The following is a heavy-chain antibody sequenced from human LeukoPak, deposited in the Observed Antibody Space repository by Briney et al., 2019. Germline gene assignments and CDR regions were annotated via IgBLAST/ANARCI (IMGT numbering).Heavy chain of an antibody. J-gene: IGHJ6*02. V-gene: IGHV5-10-1*01. D-gene: IGHD2-15*01. Sequence: GESLKISCKGSGYSFTGYWISWVRQMPGKGLEWMGRIDPSDSYTNYSPSFQGHVTISADKSISTAYLQWSSLKASDTAMYYCARHPGDCSGGSCYPGTAVAANSGSYYYYGMDVWGQGTTVTVSS. CDR3: ARHPGDCSGGSCYPGTAVAANSGSYYYYGMDV. CDR1: GYSFTGYW. CDR2: IDPSDSYT.